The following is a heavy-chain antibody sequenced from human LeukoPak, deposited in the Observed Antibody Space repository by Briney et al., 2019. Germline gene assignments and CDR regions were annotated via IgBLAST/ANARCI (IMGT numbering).Heavy chain of an antibody. CDR2: ISYDGSNK. CDR3: VLYGLGSPH. V-gene: IGHV3-30-3*01. CDR1: GFTFSSYA. J-gene: IGHJ4*02. D-gene: IGHD3-10*01. Sequence: GGSLRLSCAASGFTFSSYAMHWVRQAPGKGLEWVAVISYDGSNKYYADSVKGRFTISRDNSKNTLYLQMNSLRAEDTAVYYCVLYGLGSPHWGQGTLVTASS.